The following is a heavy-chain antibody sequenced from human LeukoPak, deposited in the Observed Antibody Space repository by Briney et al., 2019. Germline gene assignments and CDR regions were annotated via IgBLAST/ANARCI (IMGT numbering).Heavy chain of an antibody. Sequence: PSETLSLTCTVSGYSISSGYYWGWIRQPPGKGLEWIGSSYHSGSTYYNPSLKSRVTISVDTSKNQFSLKLSSVTAADTAVYYCARGPPQHMVRGVPFDYWGQGTLVTVSS. D-gene: IGHD3-10*01. CDR3: ARGPPQHMVRGVPFDY. CDR1: GYSISSGYY. CDR2: SYHSGST. J-gene: IGHJ4*02. V-gene: IGHV4-38-2*02.